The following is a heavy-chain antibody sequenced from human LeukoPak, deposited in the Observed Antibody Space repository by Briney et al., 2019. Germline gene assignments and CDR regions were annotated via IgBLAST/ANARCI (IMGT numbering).Heavy chain of an antibody. CDR1: GGSFSGYY. J-gene: IGHJ6*02. CDR2: INHSGST. Sequence: SETLSLTCAVYGGSFSGYYWSWIRQPPGKGLEWIGEINHSGSTNYNLSLKSRVTMSVDTSKNQFSLKLSSVTAADTAVYYCASSARYYYGMDVWGQGTTVTVSS. CDR3: ASSARYYYGMDV. D-gene: IGHD3-10*01. V-gene: IGHV4-34*01.